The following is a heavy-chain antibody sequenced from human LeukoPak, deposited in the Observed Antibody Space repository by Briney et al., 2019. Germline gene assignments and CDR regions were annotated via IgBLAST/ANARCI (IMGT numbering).Heavy chain of an antibody. D-gene: IGHD2-2*02. Sequence: SETLSLTCTVSGGSISSSYYYWGWIRQPPGKGLEWIGSIYYSGSTYYNPSLKSRVTISVDTSKNQFSLKLSSVTAADTAVYYCARVREDIVVVPAATPPNWLDPWGQGTLVTVSS. J-gene: IGHJ5*02. CDR1: GGSISSSYYY. CDR3: ARVREDIVVVPAATPPNWLDP. V-gene: IGHV4-39*01. CDR2: IYYSGST.